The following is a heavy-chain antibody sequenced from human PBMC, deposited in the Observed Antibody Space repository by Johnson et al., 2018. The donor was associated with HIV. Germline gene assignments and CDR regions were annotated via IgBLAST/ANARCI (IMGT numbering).Heavy chain of an antibody. CDR2: INWNGGST. J-gene: IGHJ3*02. CDR3: TRVLFSPYYDFWSGHGVFDI. D-gene: IGHD3-3*01. V-gene: IGHV3-20*04. CDR1: GFTFDDYA. Sequence: VQLVESGGVVVQPGGSLRLSCAASGFTFDDYAMHWVRQAPGKGLEWVSGINWNGGSTGYADSVKGRFTISRDNAKNSLYLQMNSLKTEDAAVYYCTRVLFSPYYDFWSGHGVFDIWGPGTMVTVTS.